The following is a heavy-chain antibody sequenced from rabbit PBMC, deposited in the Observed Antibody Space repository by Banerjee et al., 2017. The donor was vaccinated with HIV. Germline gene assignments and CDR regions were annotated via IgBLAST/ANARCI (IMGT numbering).Heavy chain of an antibody. Sequence: QEQLVEFGGGLVQPEGSLTLTCTASGFSFSNKHVMCWVRQAPGKGLEWIGCINTSSGNTVYASWAKGRFTISKTSSTTVTLQMTSLTAADTATYFCARDGAGYAGYGYARLWGQGTLVTVS. D-gene: IGHD6-1*01. CDR2: INTSSGNT. J-gene: IGHJ4*01. V-gene: IGHV1S45*01. CDR1: GFSFSNKHV. CDR3: ARDGAGYAGYGYARL.